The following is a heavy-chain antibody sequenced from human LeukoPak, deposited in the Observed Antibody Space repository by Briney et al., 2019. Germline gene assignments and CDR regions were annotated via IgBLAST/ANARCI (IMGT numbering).Heavy chain of an antibody. CDR1: GFTFSSYS. V-gene: IGHV3-21*06. D-gene: IGHD3-9*01. J-gene: IGHJ4*02. Sequence: GGSLRLSCAASGFTFSSYSMNWVRQTPGKGLEWVSSISSSSTYIYYVDSVKGRFTISRDNSKNMLYLQMNSLRAEDTAVYYCAKEAVRGYFVGVGPTYYFDYWGQGTLVTVSS. CDR3: AKEAVRGYFVGVGPTYYFDY. CDR2: ISSSSTYI.